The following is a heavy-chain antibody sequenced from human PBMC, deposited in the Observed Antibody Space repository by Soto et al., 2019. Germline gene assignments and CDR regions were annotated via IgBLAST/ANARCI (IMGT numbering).Heavy chain of an antibody. CDR2: ISAYNGNT. D-gene: IGHD2-21*02. Sequence: ASVKVSCKASGYTFTSYGISWVRQAPGQGLEWMGWISAYNGNTNYAQKLQGRVTMTTDTSTSTAYMELRSLRSDDTAVYYCARDPDCGGDCYLGPAEYFQHWGQGTLVTVSS. J-gene: IGHJ1*01. CDR1: GYTFTSYG. CDR3: ARDPDCGGDCYLGPAEYFQH. V-gene: IGHV1-18*01.